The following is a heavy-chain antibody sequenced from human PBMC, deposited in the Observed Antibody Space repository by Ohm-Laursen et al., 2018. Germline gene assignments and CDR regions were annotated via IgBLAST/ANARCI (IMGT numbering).Heavy chain of an antibody. CDR2: INPNSGGT. J-gene: IGHJ4*02. D-gene: IGHD3-22*01. CDR1: GYTFTGYY. CDR3: ARGDYDSSGYQMGY. Sequence: ASVKVSCKASGYTFTGYYMHWVRQAPGQGLEWMGWINPNSGGTNYAQKFQGRVTMTRDTSISTAYMELSSLRSEDTAVYYCARGDYDSSGYQMGYWGQGTLVTVSS. V-gene: IGHV1-2*02.